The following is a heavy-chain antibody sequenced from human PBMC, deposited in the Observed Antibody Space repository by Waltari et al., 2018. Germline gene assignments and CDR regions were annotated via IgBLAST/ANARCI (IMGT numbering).Heavy chain of an antibody. D-gene: IGHD4-17*01. J-gene: IGHJ2*01. V-gene: IGHV3-23*01. CDR2: ISGRGGST. CDR1: GFTFSSYA. Sequence: EVQLLESGGGLVQPGGSLRLSCAASGFTFSSYAMSWVRQAPGKGVGWVAAISGRGGSTYYADSVKGRFTISRDNSKNTLYLQMNSLRAEDTAVYYCAKSHGDYFYWYFDLWGRGTLVTVSS. CDR3: AKSHGDYFYWYFDL.